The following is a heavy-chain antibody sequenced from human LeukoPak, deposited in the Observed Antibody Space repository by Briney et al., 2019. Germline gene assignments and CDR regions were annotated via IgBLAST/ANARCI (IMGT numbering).Heavy chain of an antibody. D-gene: IGHD6-19*01. V-gene: IGHV3-23*01. CDR2: ISGSGGST. Sequence: PGGSLRLSCAASGFTFSSYAMSWVRHAPGKGLEWVSAISGSGGSTYYADSVKGRFTISRDNSKTMLYLQMNSLRAEDTAVYYCAKDEAVAGIDYWGQGTLVTVSS. J-gene: IGHJ4*02. CDR3: AKDEAVAGIDY. CDR1: GFTFSSYA.